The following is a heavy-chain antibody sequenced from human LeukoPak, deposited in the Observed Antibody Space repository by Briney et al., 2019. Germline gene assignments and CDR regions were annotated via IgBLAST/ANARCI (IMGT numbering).Heavy chain of an antibody. D-gene: IGHD2-21*02. Sequence: GGSLRLSCAASGFTFSSYAMSWVRQAPGKGLEWVSAISGSGGSTHYADSVKGRITISRDNAKNSLYLQMNSLRAEDTAVYYCARSVGGYCGGDCPYWYFDLWGRGTLVTVSS. CDR1: GFTFSSYA. V-gene: IGHV3-23*01. CDR2: ISGSGGST. J-gene: IGHJ2*01. CDR3: ARSVGGYCGGDCPYWYFDL.